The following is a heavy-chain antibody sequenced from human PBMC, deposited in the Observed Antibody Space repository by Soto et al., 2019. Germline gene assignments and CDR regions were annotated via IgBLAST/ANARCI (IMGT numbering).Heavy chain of an antibody. V-gene: IGHV6-1*01. CDR3: ARAEIDYDILTGYPHLWWFDP. CDR2: TYYRSKWYN. CDR1: GDSVSSNSAA. Sequence: QVQLQQSGPGLVKPSQTLSLTCAISGDSVSSNSAAWNWIRQSPSRGLEWLGRTYYRSKWYNDYAVSGKSRITINPDTSKNQFSLQLNSVAPEDTAVYYCARAEIDYDILTGYPHLWWFDPCGQGTLVTVSS. D-gene: IGHD3-9*01. J-gene: IGHJ5*02.